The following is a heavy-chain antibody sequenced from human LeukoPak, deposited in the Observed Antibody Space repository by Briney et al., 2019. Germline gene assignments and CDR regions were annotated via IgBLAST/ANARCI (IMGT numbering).Heavy chain of an antibody. CDR1: GGSISSGGYY. J-gene: IGHJ5*02. D-gene: IGHD1-26*01. CDR3: AIDHGLWDSPDNWFDP. Sequence: SETLSLTCTVSGGSISSGGYYWSWIRQHPGKGLEWIGYIYYSGSTYYNPSLKSRVTISVDTSKNQFSLKLSSVTAADTAVYYCAIDHGLWDSPDNWFDPWGQGTLVTVSS. V-gene: IGHV4-31*03. CDR2: IYYSGST.